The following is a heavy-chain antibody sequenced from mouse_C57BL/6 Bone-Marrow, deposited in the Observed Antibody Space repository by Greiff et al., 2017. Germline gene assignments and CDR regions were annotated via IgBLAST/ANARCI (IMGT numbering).Heavy chain of an antibody. CDR3: ARRRFWYFDV. CDR2: IYPGSGNT. V-gene: IGHV1-76*01. CDR1: GYTFTDYY. Sequence: LEESGAELVRPGASVKLSCKASGYTFTDYYINWVKQRPGQGLEWIARIYPGSGNTYYNEKFKGKATLTAEKSSSTAYMQLSSLTSEDSAVYFCARRRFWYFDVWGTGTTVTVSS. J-gene: IGHJ1*03.